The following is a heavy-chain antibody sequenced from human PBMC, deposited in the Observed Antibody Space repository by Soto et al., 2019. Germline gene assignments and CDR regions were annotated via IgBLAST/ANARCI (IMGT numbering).Heavy chain of an antibody. CDR2: IYYSGST. V-gene: IGHV4-31*03. CDR1: GGSISSGGYY. CDR3: ARDSAINYYGSGSYYNARWFDP. J-gene: IGHJ5*02. Sequence: SETLSLTCTVSGGSISSGGYYWSWIRQHPGKGLEWIGYIYYSGSTYYNPSLKSRVTISVDTSKNQFSLKLSSVTAADTAVYYCARDSAINYYGSGSYYNARWFDPWGQGTLVTVSS. D-gene: IGHD3-10*01.